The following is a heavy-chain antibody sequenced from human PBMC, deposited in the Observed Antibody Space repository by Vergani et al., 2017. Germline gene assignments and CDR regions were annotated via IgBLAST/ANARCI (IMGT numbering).Heavy chain of an antibody. D-gene: IGHD6-19*01. J-gene: IGHJ4*02. CDR3: ARLEDSSGWLWVDY. CDR1: GYSFTSYW. V-gene: IGHV5-51*03. CDR2: ISPGDSAT. Sequence: EVQLVQSGAEVKKPGESLKISCKGSGYSFTSYWIGWVRQMPGKGLEWMVIISPGDSATRYSPTFQVQVTISTDKSSSTAYLQWSSLKASDTAMYYCARLEDSSGWLWVDYWGQGTLVTVSS.